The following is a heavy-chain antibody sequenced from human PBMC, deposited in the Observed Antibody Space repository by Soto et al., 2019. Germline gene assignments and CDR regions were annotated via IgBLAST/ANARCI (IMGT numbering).Heavy chain of an antibody. V-gene: IGHV1-69*13. J-gene: IGHJ4*02. D-gene: IGHD6-13*01. CDR2: IIPIFGTA. CDR1: GGTFSSYA. Sequence: GASVKVSCKASGGTFSSYAISWVRQAPGQGLEWMGGIIPIFGTANHAQKFQGRVTITADESTSTAYMELSSLRSEDTAVYYCAGSSWPNGPFDYWGQGTLVT. CDR3: AGSSWPNGPFDY.